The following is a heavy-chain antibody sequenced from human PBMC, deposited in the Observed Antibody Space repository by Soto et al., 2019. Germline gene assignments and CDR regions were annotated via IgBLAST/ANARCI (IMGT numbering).Heavy chain of an antibody. CDR1: GFTFSSYS. J-gene: IGHJ6*02. D-gene: IGHD5-18*01. CDR3: ERVATANSGMDV. V-gene: IGHV3-21*01. Sequence: PGGSLRLSCAASGFTFSSYSMNWVRQAPGKGLEWVSSISSSSSYIYYADSVKGRFTISRDNAKNSLYLQMNSLRAEDTAVYYCERVATANSGMDVWGQGTTVTVSS. CDR2: ISSSSSYI.